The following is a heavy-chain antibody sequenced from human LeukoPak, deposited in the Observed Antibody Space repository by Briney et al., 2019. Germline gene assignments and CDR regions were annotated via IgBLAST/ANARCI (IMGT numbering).Heavy chain of an antibody. CDR2: TSGSGVNS. J-gene: IGHJ4*02. CDR3: AKEYSGYDFDY. CDR1: GFTLRSYD. Sequence: GGSLRLSCAASGFTLRSYDMSWVRQAPGKGLEWVAATSGSGVNSYYADSVRGRFTISRDNSQNPLYLPMDSLRAEDTALYYCAKEYSGYDFDYWGQGTLVTVSS. D-gene: IGHD5-12*01. V-gene: IGHV3-23*01.